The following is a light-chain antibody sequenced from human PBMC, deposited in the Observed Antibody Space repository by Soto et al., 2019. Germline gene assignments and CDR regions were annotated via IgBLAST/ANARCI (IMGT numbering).Light chain of an antibody. J-gene: IGKJ2*01. CDR3: QQYGSSPYT. Sequence: EVVLTQSPGTLSLSPGERATLSCRASQSVSNNYLAWYQQKPGQSPKLLIFGSSDRATGIPDRFSGSGSGTDFTLTISSLEPEDFAVYFCQQYGSSPYTFGQGTKLEIK. CDR2: GSS. V-gene: IGKV3-20*01. CDR1: QSVSNNY.